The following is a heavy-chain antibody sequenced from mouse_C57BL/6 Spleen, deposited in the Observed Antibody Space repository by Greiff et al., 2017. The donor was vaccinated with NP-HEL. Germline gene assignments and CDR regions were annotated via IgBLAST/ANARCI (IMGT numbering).Heavy chain of an antibody. CDR1: GYTFTSYW. CDR3: ARPYYYGSSVAWFAY. J-gene: IGHJ3*01. D-gene: IGHD1-1*01. CDR2: IDPSDSYT. V-gene: IGHV1-69*01. Sequence: VQLQQPGAELVMPGASVKLSCKASGYTFTSYWMHWVKQRPGQGLEWIGEIDPSDSYTNYNQKFKGKSTLTVDKSSSTAYMQLSSLTSEDSAVYYCARPYYYGSSVAWFAYWGQGTLVTVSA.